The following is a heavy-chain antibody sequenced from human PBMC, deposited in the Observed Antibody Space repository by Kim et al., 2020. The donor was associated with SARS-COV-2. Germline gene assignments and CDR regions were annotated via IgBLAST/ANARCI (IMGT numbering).Heavy chain of an antibody. J-gene: IGHJ5*02. D-gene: IGHD2-2*01. CDR2: IYTSGST. V-gene: IGHV4-4*07. CDR3: ARGHCSSTSCYRGDNWFDP. CDR1: GGSISSYY. Sequence: SETLSLTCTVSGGSISSYYWSWIRQPAGKGLEWIGRIYTSGSTNYNPSLKSRVTMSVDTSKNQFSLKLSSVTAADTAVYYCARGHCSSTSCYRGDNWFDPWGQGTLVTVSS.